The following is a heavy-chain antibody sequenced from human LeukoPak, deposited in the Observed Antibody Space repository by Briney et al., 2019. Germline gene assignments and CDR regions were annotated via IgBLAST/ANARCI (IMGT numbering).Heavy chain of an antibody. CDR1: GFNFNNAW. CDR3: TTGPAAASVDY. D-gene: IGHD6-25*01. V-gene: IGHV3-15*01. Sequence: AGGSLRLSCGGSGFNFNNAWMTWVRQAPGKGLERVGRIRSTTDGGTTDYDAPVKGRFTISRDDSINTVFLEMNSLKTEDTGVYYCTTGPAAASVDYWGQGTLVTVSS. CDR2: IRSTTDGGTT. J-gene: IGHJ4*02.